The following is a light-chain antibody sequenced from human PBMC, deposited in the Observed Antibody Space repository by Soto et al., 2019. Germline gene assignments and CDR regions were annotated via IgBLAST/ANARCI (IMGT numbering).Light chain of an antibody. CDR2: GAS. CDR1: QSGYSSY. J-gene: IGKJ4*01. V-gene: IGKV3-20*01. Sequence: ELVLTQSPGTPSLSPGDRATLSCRSSQSGYSSYLSWYQQKPGQAPRLLIYGASNRATGIPDRFSGSGSGTDFTLTISGLEPEDFAVYYCQQYGTSLFTFGGGTKVDIK. CDR3: QQYGTSLFT.